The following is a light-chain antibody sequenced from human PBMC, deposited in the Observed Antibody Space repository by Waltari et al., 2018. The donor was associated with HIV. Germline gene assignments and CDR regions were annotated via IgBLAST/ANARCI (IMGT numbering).Light chain of an antibody. V-gene: IGLV2-14*03. J-gene: IGLJ1*01. CDR3: ASYTVNSTGV. CDR1: ASDIGRYNY. Sequence: QSALSQPASVSASPGQSVAISCSGSASDIGRYNYVSWYQQHPDRSHTLLLFDVNNRPSGISDRFSGSKSGTTASLTISTVRTDDEADYYCASYTVNSTGVFGTGTKLSVL. CDR2: DVN.